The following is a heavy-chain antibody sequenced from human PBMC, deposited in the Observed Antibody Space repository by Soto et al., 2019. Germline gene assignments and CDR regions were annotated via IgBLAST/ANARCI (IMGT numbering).Heavy chain of an antibody. Sequence: SETLSLTCTVSGGSISSGYYYWSWIRQPPGKGLEWIGYIYYSGSTYYNPSLQSRVTISVDTSKNQFSLKLSPVTAAATAVYYCARGGYSYGEYFQHWGQGTL. J-gene: IGHJ1*01. CDR3: ARGGYSYGEYFQH. CDR2: IYYSGST. CDR1: GGSISSGYYY. V-gene: IGHV4-30-4*01. D-gene: IGHD5-18*01.